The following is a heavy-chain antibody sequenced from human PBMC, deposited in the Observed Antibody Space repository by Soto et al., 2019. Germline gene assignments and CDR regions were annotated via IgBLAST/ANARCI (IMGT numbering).Heavy chain of an antibody. CDR3: ARAGLGLDHYNQPVDY. CDR2: IIPIFGTA. CDR1: GGTFSSYA. J-gene: IGHJ4*02. V-gene: IGHV1-69*01. D-gene: IGHD1-1*01. Sequence: QVQLVQSGAEVKKPGSSVKVSCKASGGTFSSYAISWVRQAPGQGLEWMGGIIPIFGTANYAQKFQGRVTITADESTSTADMELSSLRSEDTAVYYCARAGLGLDHYNQPVDYWGQGTLVTVSS.